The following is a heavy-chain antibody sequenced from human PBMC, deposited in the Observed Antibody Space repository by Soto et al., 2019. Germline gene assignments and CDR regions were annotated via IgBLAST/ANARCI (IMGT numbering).Heavy chain of an antibody. D-gene: IGHD5-12*01. Sequence: PSETLSLTCTVSGGSISSYYWSWIRQPPGKGLEWIGYIYYSGSTNYNPSLKSRVTISVDTSENQFSLKLSSVTAADTAVYYCARLSGYSGYDPLDYWGQGTLVTVSS. V-gene: IGHV4-59*08. CDR1: GGSISSYY. J-gene: IGHJ4*02. CDR3: ARLSGYSGYDPLDY. CDR2: IYYSGST.